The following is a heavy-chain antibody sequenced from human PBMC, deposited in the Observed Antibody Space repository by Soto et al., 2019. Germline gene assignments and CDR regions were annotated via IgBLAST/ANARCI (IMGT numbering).Heavy chain of an antibody. D-gene: IGHD3-10*01. Sequence: RLSCAASGFTFSTYSMNWVRQAPGKGLEWVSYISSSSTTTHYADSVKGRFTISRDNAKNSLYLQMNSLRDEDTAAYYCARVRGQTNFYYGMDVWGQGTTVTVSS. J-gene: IGHJ6*02. CDR2: ISSSSTTT. CDR1: GFTFSTYS. CDR3: ARVRGQTNFYYGMDV. V-gene: IGHV3-48*02.